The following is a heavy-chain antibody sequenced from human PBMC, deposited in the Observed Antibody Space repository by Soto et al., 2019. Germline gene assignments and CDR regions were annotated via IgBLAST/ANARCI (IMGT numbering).Heavy chain of an antibody. Sequence: SETLSLICTVSGGSVSSGSHYWSWIRQPPGKGLEWIGYIYYSGSTNYNPSLKSRVIISVDTSKNQFSLKLSSVTAADTAVYYCARGYYGSESGGYYFDYWGQGTLVTVSS. CDR3: ARGYYGSESGGYYFDY. CDR2: IYYSGST. J-gene: IGHJ4*02. D-gene: IGHD3-10*01. V-gene: IGHV4-61*01. CDR1: GGSVSSGSHY.